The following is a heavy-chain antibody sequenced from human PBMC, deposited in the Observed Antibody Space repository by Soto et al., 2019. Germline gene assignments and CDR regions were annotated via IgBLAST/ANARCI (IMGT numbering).Heavy chain of an antibody. CDR3: AKDAPRYSGFDFSQ. J-gene: IGHJ4*02. V-gene: IGHV3-30*18. Sequence: QVQLVESGGGVVQPGRSLRLSCEASGFSLSTYGMHWVRQAPGKGLEWVAVISYDGSNKYHADSVKGRFTISRDNSRNTLYLQMKSLRLDDTAVYYCAKDAPRYSGFDFSQWGQGTLVTVSS. CDR2: ISYDGSNK. D-gene: IGHD5-12*01. CDR1: GFSLSTYG.